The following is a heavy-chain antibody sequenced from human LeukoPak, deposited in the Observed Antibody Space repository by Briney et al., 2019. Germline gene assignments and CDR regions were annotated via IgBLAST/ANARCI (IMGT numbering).Heavy chain of an antibody. CDR2: INSDGSST. D-gene: IGHD3-3*01. CDR1: GFTFSNYW. CDR3: ARGLTIFGVVNDAFDI. J-gene: IGHJ3*02. V-gene: IGHV3-74*01. Sequence: GGSLRLSXAASGFTFSNYWMHWVRQAPGKGLVWLSLINSDGSSTIYADSVKGRFTISRDNAKNTLYLQMNSLRAEDTAVYYCARGLTIFGVVNDAFDIWGQGTMATVSS.